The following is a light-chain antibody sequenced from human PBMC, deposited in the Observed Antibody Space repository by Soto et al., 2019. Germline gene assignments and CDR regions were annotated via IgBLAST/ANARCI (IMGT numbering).Light chain of an antibody. CDR1: QSVSSN. CDR2: GAS. Sequence: EIVMTQSPATLSVSPGERATLSCGASQSVSSNLAWHQQKPGQAPRLLIYGASTRATGIPARFSGSESGTEFTLTISSLQSEDFAVYYCQQYNNWPPLYTFGQGTKLEIK. V-gene: IGKV3-15*01. CDR3: QQYNNWPPLYT. J-gene: IGKJ2*01.